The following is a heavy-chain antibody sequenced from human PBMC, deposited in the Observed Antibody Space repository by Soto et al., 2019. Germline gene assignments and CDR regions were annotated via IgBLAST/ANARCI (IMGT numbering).Heavy chain of an antibody. D-gene: IGHD4-4*01. CDR3: ARPLWRNDYNWGYCDL. J-gene: IGHJ2*01. V-gene: IGHV3-30-3*01. Sequence: QVQLVESGGGVVQPGRSLRLSCAASGFTFSSYAMHWVRQAPGKGLEWVAVISYDGSNKYDADSVKGRFIISKDNSKNTLYLQMNSLRAEDTAVYYCARPLWRNDYNWGYCDLWGRSTLVAVCS. CDR1: GFTFSSYA. CDR2: ISYDGSNK.